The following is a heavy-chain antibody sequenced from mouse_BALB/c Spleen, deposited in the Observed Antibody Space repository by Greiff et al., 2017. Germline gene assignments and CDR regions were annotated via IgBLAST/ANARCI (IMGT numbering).Heavy chain of an antibody. CDR2: ILPGSGST. CDR1: GYTFSSYW. D-gene: IGHD2-14*01. J-gene: IGHJ4*01. V-gene: IGHV1-9*01. CDR3: ARSHRSYAMDY. Sequence: QVQLQQSGAELVRPGSSVKISCKATGYTFSSYWIEWVKQRPGHGLEWIGEILPGSGSTNYNEKFKGKATFTADTSSNTAYMQLSSLTSEDSAVYYCARSHRSYAMDYWGQGTSVTVSS.